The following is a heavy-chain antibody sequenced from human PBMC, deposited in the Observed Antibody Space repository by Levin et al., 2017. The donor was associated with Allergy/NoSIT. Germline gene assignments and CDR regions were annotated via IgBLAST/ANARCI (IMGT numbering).Heavy chain of an antibody. CDR2: IYPGDSDT. J-gene: IGHJ6*02. CDR1: GYSFTSYW. Sequence: GESLKISCKGSGYSFTSYWIGWVRQMPGKGLEWMGIIYPGDSDTRYSPSFQGQVTISADKSISTAYLQWSSLKASDTAMYYCARSWISNSSSWKRSLWYYYGMDVWGQGTTVTVSS. D-gene: IGHD6-13*01. CDR3: ARSWISNSSSWKRSLWYYYGMDV. V-gene: IGHV5-51*01.